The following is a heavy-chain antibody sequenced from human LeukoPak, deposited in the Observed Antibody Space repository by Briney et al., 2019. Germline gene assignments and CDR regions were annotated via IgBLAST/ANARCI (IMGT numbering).Heavy chain of an antibody. J-gene: IGHJ6*03. Sequence: GGSLRLSCAASGFTFRTYAMNWGRQAPGKGLEWVSGIGVSGSTYYADSVKGRFTISRDNSKNTLYLQINSLRVEDTAVYYCATALLRASTYMDVWGKGTTVTVSS. CDR3: ATALLRASTYMDV. D-gene: IGHD1-1*01. V-gene: IGHV3-23*01. CDR2: IGVSGST. CDR1: GFTFRTYA.